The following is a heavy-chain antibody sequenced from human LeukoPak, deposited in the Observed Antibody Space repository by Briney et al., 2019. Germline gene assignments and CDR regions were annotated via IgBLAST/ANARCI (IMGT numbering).Heavy chain of an antibody. CDR1: GYTFSGYD. Sequence: GASVKVSCKASGYTFSGYDINWVRQATGQGLEWMGWMNPNSGKTGYAQKFQGRVTMTRNTSISTAYMELSSLRSEDTAVYYCARGPTQVVVLGYYYMDVWGKGTAVTVSS. J-gene: IGHJ6*03. V-gene: IGHV1-8*01. D-gene: IGHD2-2*01. CDR2: MNPNSGKT. CDR3: ARGPTQVVVLGYYYMDV.